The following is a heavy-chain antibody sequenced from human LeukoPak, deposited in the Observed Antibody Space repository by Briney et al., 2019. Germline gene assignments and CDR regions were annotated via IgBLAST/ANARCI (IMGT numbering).Heavy chain of an antibody. CDR2: IYHSGST. J-gene: IGHJ5*02. CDR3: ARGGRHSPVTSNWFDP. CDR1: GYSISSGYY. Sequence: PSETLSLTCAVSGYSISSGYYWCCIQPPPEEGQGWIGTIYHSGSTYYNPSLKSRVTISVDTSKNHFSLNLNTVTAADTAVYYCARGGRHSPVTSNWFDPWGQGTLVTVSS. D-gene: IGHD4-17*01. V-gene: IGHV4-38-2*01.